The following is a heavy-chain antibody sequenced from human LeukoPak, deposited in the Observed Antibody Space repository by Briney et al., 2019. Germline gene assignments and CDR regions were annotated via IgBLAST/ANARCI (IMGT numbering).Heavy chain of an antibody. V-gene: IGHV4-39*01. CDR1: GGSISSSSYY. D-gene: IGHD2-2*01. CDR3: ARHRGVVVPFDY. Sequence: SETLSLTCTVSGGSISSSSYYWGWIRQPPGKGLEWIGSIYYSGSTYYNPSLKSQVTISVDTSKNQFSLRLSSVTAADTAVYYCARHRGVVVPFDYWGQGTLVTVSS. CDR2: IYYSGST. J-gene: IGHJ4*02.